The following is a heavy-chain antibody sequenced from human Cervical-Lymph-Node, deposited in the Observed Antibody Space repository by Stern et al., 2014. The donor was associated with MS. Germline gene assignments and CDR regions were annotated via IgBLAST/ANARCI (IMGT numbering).Heavy chain of an antibody. CDR1: GGIFSSQT. J-gene: IGHJ4*02. Sequence: QVQLVESGAEVKKPGSSVKVSCKASGGIFSSQTISWVRQAPGQGLEWMGRIIPLLGIEKYAQNFQGRVTITADKSTSTVYMELSSLRSDDTAMYYCARRDGHSPFDYWGQGTLVTVSS. CDR3: ARRDGHSPFDY. D-gene: IGHD5-24*01. V-gene: IGHV1-69*09. CDR2: IIPLLGIE.